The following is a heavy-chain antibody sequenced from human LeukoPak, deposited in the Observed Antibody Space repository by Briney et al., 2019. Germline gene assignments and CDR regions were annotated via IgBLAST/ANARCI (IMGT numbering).Heavy chain of an antibody. CDR1: GFIFSTYW. CDR2: IDRDGSNT. Sequence: GGSLRLSCAASGFIFSTYWMHWVRQAPGKGLVWVSRIDRDGSNTIYADSVKGRFTVSRDNAKSALYLQLSSLRAEDTAVYYCARGGRDHGSYIWGQGTMVTVSS. D-gene: IGHD3-10*01. J-gene: IGHJ3*02. V-gene: IGHV3-74*01. CDR3: ARGGRDHGSYI.